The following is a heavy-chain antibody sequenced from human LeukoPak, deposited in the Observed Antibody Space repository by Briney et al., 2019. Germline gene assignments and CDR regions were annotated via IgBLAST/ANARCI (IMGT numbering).Heavy chain of an antibody. V-gene: IGHV4-59*01. CDR1: GGSISSYY. D-gene: IGHD3-22*01. Sequence: SETLSLTCTVSGGSISSYYWSWIRQPPGKGLEWIGYIYYSGSTNYNPSLKSRVTISVDTSKNQFSLKLSSVTAADTAVYYCARVGYYDSSGSFDYWGQGTLVTVSS. CDR2: IYYSGST. J-gene: IGHJ4*02. CDR3: ARVGYYDSSGSFDY.